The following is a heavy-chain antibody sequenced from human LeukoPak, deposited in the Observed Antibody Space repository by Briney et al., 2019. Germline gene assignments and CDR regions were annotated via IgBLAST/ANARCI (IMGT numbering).Heavy chain of an antibody. Sequence: SETLSLTCAVYGGSFSGYYWSWIRQPPGKGLEWIGEINHSGSTNYNPSLKSRVTISVDTSKNQFSLMLSSVTAADTAVYYCARGIAARYHWFDPWGQGTLV. CDR1: GGSFSGYY. V-gene: IGHV4-34*01. CDR3: ARGIAARYHWFDP. CDR2: INHSGST. J-gene: IGHJ5*02. D-gene: IGHD6-6*01.